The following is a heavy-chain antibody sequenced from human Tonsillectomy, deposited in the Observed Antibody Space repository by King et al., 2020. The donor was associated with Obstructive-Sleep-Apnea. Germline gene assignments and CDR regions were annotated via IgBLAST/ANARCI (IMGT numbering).Heavy chain of an antibody. CDR2: MYYSGNT. J-gene: IGHJ6*02. D-gene: IGHD1-26*01. V-gene: IGHV4-59*01. CDR3: ARGESGSYSLDYYYYVMDV. Sequence: VQLQESGPGLVKPSETLSLTCTVSGGSMTSYYWSWIRQPPGKGLEWIGYMYYSGNTNYNPSLTSRVTISVDTSKNQFSLKLSSVTAADTAVYYCARGESGSYSLDYYYYVMDVWGQGTTVTVSS. CDR1: GGSMTSYY.